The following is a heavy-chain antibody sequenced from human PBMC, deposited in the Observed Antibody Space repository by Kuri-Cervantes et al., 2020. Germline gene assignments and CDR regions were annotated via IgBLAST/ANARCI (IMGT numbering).Heavy chain of an antibody. CDR1: GGSISSYY. J-gene: IGHJ6*02. D-gene: IGHD6-19*01. CDR2: IYTSGST. CDR3: AGYSSGWRYYYYGMDV. Sequence: SETLSLTCTVSGGSISSYYWSWIRQPAGKGLEWVGRIYTSGSTNYNPSLKSRVTMSVDTSKNQFSLKLSSVTAADTAVYYCAGYSSGWRYYYYGMDVWGQGTTVTVSS. V-gene: IGHV4-4*07.